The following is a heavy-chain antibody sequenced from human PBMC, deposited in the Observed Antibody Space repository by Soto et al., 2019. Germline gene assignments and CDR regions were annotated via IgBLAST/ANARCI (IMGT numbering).Heavy chain of an antibody. CDR3: AKDAVPFNGQWDWFDS. CDR2: IGGGGSDT. V-gene: IGHV3-23*01. Sequence: DVQLLESGGGLVQPGGSLRLSCAASGFILSDYAMTWVRQAPGKGLEWVSGIGGGGSDTYYVDSVKGRFTISRDNSKNTLYLQMNRLRAEDKALYYCAKDAVPFNGQWDWFDSWGQGTLVTVSS. J-gene: IGHJ5*01. D-gene: IGHD6-19*01. CDR1: GFILSDYA.